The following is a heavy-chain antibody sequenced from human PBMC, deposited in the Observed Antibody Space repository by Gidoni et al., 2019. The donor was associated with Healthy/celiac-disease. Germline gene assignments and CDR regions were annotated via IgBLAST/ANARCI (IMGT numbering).Heavy chain of an antibody. J-gene: IGHJ4*02. D-gene: IGHD3-16*01. Sequence: QVLLVQSGAEVKKPGSSVKVSCKASGGTFSSYTISWVRQAPGQGLEWMGRTIPSLGIANYAQKCQGRVTITADKSTSTAYMELSSLRSEDTAVYYCARDSGGAADYWGQGTLVTVSS. CDR3: ARDSGGAADY. CDR1: GGTFSSYT. CDR2: TIPSLGIA. V-gene: IGHV1-69*08.